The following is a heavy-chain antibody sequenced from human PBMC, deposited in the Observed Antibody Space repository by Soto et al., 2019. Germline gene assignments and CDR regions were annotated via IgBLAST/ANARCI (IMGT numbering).Heavy chain of an antibody. J-gene: IGHJ4*02. CDR3: ARNDFWSGPLDY. CDR2: IIPIFGTA. CDR1: GGTFSSYA. Sequence: SVKVSGKASGGTFSSYAISWVRQAPGQGLEWMGGIIPIFGTANYAQKFQGRVTITADESTSTAYMELSSLRSEDTAVYYCARNDFWSGPLDYWGQGTLVTVSS. V-gene: IGHV1-69*13. D-gene: IGHD3-3*01.